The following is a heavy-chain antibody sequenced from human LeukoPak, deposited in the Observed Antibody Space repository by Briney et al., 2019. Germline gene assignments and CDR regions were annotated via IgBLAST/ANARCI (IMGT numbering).Heavy chain of an antibody. CDR2: IYDSGST. V-gene: IGHV4-61*01. CDR1: GGSVSSGSYY. J-gene: IGHJ4*02. D-gene: IGHD3-22*01. CDR3: ARDPSGYFNY. Sequence: PSETLSLTCTVSGGSVSSGSYYWSWIRQPPGKGLEWIGYIYDSGSTNYNPSLKSRVTISVDTSKNQFSLKLSSVTAADTAVYYCARDPSGYFNYWGQGALVTVSS.